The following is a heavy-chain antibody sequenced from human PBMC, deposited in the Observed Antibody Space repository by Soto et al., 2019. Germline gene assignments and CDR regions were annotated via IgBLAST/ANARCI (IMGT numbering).Heavy chain of an antibody. J-gene: IGHJ3*02. Sequence: EVQLEESGGDLVQPGGSLRLSCAASGFTLSAYWMTWVRQAPGKGLEWVANINRDGSKKSYLASVRGRFTISRRNVGISLYIQMASPRVDNTVLDFCVRVVSRGGIWLYLAGFDIWGQRTMVTVSS. CDR3: VRVVSRGGIWLYLAGFDI. CDR1: GFTLSAYW. CDR2: INRDGSKK. D-gene: IGHD6-13*01. V-gene: IGHV3-7*05.